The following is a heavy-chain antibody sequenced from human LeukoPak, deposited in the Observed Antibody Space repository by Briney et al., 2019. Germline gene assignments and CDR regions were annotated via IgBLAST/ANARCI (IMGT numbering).Heavy chain of an antibody. CDR1: GYTLTELS. D-gene: IGHD1-7*01. CDR2: FDPEDGET. V-gene: IGHV1-24*01. Sequence: ASVKVSCKVSGYTLTELSMHWVRQAPGKGLEWMGGFDPEDGETIYAQKFQGRVTMTEDTSTDTAYMELSSLRSEDTAVYYCATGKLELSLRYYYYGMDVWGQGTTVTVSS. J-gene: IGHJ6*02. CDR3: ATGKLELSLRYYYYGMDV.